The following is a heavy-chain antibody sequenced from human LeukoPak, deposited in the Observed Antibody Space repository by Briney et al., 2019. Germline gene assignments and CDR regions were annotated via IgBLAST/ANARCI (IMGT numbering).Heavy chain of an antibody. J-gene: IGHJ5*02. CDR1: GGSFSGYY. Sequence: PSETLSLTCAVYGGSFSGYYWSWIRQPPGKGLEWIGEINHSGSTNYNPSLKSRVTISVVTSKNQFSLKLSSVTAADTAVYYCARKRGYSGYDTKNWFDPWGQGTLVTVSS. CDR2: INHSGST. V-gene: IGHV4-34*01. CDR3: ARKRGYSGYDTKNWFDP. D-gene: IGHD5-12*01.